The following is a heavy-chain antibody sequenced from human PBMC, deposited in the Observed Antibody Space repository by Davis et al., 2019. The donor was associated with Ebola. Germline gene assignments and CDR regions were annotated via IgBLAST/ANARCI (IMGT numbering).Heavy chain of an antibody. CDR1: GFTFSSYS. D-gene: IGHD6-13*01. CDR3: AREFSDCLVHYYYYGMDV. J-gene: IGHJ6*04. CDR2: ISSSSSYI. Sequence: PGGSLRLSCAASGFTFSSYSMNWVRQAPGKGLEWVSSISSSSSYIYYADSVKGRFTISSDNAKNSLYLQMNSLRAEDTAVYYCAREFSDCLVHYYYYGMDVWGKGTTVTVSS. V-gene: IGHV3-21*01.